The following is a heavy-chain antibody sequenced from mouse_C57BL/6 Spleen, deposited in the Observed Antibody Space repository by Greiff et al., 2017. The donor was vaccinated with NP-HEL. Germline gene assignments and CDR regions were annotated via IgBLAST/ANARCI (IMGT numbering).Heavy chain of an antibody. J-gene: IGHJ1*03. V-gene: IGHV14-4*01. CDR3: TTHSYYYGSSYQYFDV. CDR2: IDPENGDT. CDR1: GFNIKDDY. D-gene: IGHD1-1*01. Sequence: VQLQQSGAELVRPGASVKLSCTASGFNIKDDYMHWVKQRPEQGLEWIGWIDPENGDTEYASKFQGKATITADTSSNTAYLQLSSLTSEDTAVYYCTTHSYYYGSSYQYFDVWGTGTTVTVSS.